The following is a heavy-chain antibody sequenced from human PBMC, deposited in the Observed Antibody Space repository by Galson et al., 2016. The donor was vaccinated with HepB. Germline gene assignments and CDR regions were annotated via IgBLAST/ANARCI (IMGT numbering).Heavy chain of an antibody. CDR1: GYTFTAYY. D-gene: IGHD3-16*01. Sequence: LVKVSCKASGYTFTAYYIHWVRQAPGQGLDYVGWINPYSGGTNYAQNFQGRVTMTRDTSISTAYMELTRLRSDDTAVYYCAQLGEIGGLILDNWGQGTLVTVSS. V-gene: IGHV1-2*02. J-gene: IGHJ4*02. CDR3: AQLGEIGGLILDN. CDR2: INPYSGGT.